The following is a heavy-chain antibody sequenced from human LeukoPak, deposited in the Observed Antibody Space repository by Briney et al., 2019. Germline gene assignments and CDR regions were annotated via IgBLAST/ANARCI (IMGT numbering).Heavy chain of an antibody. CDR2: IYHSGST. Sequence: PSETLSLTCTVSGYSISSGYYWGWIRQPPGKGLEWIGSIYHSGSTYYNPSLKSRVTISVDTSKNQFSLKLSSVTAADTAVYYCARSTTYRSTWNIDNWGQGTLVTVSS. V-gene: IGHV4-38-2*02. CDR1: GYSISSGYY. CDR3: ARSTTYRSTWNIDN. D-gene: IGHD1-1*01. J-gene: IGHJ4*02.